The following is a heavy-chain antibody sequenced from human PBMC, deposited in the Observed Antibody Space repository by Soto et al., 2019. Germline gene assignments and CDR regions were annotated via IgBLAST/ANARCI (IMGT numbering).Heavy chain of an antibody. V-gene: IGHV3-74*01. D-gene: IGHD3-10*01. CDR2: INNDGSST. Sequence: EVQLVESGGGLVQPGGSLRLSCAASGFTFSSNWMHWVRQAPGKGLVWVSRINNDGSSTSYADSVKGRLTISRDNAKNTLYLQVNSLRDEASAVYYCASGGVAGSGTYYNDYWGRGTLVTVSS. CDR1: GFTFSSNW. CDR3: ASGGVAGSGTYYNDY. J-gene: IGHJ4*02.